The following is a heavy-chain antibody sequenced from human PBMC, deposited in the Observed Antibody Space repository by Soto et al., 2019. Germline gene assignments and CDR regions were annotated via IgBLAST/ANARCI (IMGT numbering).Heavy chain of an antibody. CDR3: AGVWPELWGGGSDAFDI. V-gene: IGHV6-1*01. J-gene: IGHJ3*02. CDR2: TYYRSKWYN. Sequence: QTLSLTCVLSGDSVSSNIAAWNWTRQSASRGLEWLGRTYYRSKWYNDYAVSVKSRITINPDTSKNQFSLQLYSVTPEATAVYYCAGVWPELWGGGSDAFDIWGQGTRVTVSS. CDR1: GDSVSSNIAA. D-gene: IGHD1-7*01.